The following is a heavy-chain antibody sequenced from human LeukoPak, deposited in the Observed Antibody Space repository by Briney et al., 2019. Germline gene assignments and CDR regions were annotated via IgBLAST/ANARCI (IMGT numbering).Heavy chain of an antibody. CDR1: GGSISNGSYY. D-gene: IGHD6-13*01. CDR3: AREPVGSSFDC. J-gene: IGHJ4*02. V-gene: IGHV4-61*02. Sequence: PSETLSLTFTVSGGSISNGSYYWSWIRQPAGKGLEWIGRIYISGSAGYNPSLKSRVTFSVDTSKNQFSLRLISVTAADTAVYYCAREPVGSSFDCWGQGTLVTVSS. CDR2: IYISGSA.